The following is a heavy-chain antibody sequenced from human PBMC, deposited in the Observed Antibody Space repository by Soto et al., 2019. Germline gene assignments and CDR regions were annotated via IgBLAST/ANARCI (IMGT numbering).Heavy chain of an antibody. CDR3: ARAYQLLSYPNWFDP. CDR1: GGSISSYY. Sequence: LSLTCTVSGGSISSYYWSWIRQPPGKGLEWIGYIYYSGSTNYNPSLKSRVTISVDTSKNQFSLKLSSVTAADTAVYYCARAYQLLSYPNWFDPWGQGTLVTVSS. CDR2: IYYSGST. V-gene: IGHV4-59*01. J-gene: IGHJ5*02. D-gene: IGHD2-2*01.